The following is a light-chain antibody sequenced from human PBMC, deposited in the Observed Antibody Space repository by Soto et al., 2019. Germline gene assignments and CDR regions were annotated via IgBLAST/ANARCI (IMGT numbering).Light chain of an antibody. CDR2: RDT. Sequence: SYELTQPLSVSVAPGQTARITCGGNNIGSKNVHWYQQKPGQAPVVVIYRDTNRPSGIPERFSGSNSGNTATLTISRAQAGDEADYYCQVWDSTAVVFGGGTKVTVL. CDR1: NIGSKN. J-gene: IGLJ2*01. V-gene: IGLV3-9*01. CDR3: QVWDSTAVV.